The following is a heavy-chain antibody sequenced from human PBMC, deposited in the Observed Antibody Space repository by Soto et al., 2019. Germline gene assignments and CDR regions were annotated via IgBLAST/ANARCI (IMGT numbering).Heavy chain of an antibody. CDR2: INHSGST. D-gene: IGHD2-15*01. V-gene: IGHV4-34*01. Sequence: QVQLQQWGAGLLKPSETLSLTCAVYGGSFSGYYWSWIRQPPGKGLEWIGEINHSGSTNYNPSRKSRVTIVVDTSNNQFSLKLSSVTAEDTDVYYWARGTHIVVVVDAEVQLNGFDPWGQGTLVTVSS. CDR1: GGSFSGYY. J-gene: IGHJ5*02. CDR3: ARGTHIVVVVDAEVQLNGFDP.